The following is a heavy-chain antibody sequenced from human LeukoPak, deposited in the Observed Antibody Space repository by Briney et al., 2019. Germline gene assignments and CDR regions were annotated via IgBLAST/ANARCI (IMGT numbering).Heavy chain of an antibody. J-gene: IGHJ4*02. CDR1: GGSISSSSYY. V-gene: IGHV4-39*01. CDR3: ARLSSSWEYYFDY. CDR2: IYYSGST. D-gene: IGHD6-13*01. Sequence: SETLSLTCTVSGGSISSSSYYWGWLRQPPGTGLEGIGSIYYSGSTYYNPSLKSRVTISVDTSKNQFSLKLSSVTAADTAVYYCARLSSSWEYYFDYWGQGTLVTVSS.